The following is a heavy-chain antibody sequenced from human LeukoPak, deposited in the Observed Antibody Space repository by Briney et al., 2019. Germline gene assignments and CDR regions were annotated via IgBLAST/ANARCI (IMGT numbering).Heavy chain of an antibody. CDR2: IVLGSGNT. V-gene: IGHV1-58*02. Sequence: SVKVSCKASGFTFHTSAMQWVRQARGQRLEWIGWIVLGSGNTVYSHKFHDRVIITRDMSTSTVYMELDSLGSEDTAVYYCAAQRGASLHDFWSTRLFDPWGQGTLVIVSS. CDR3: AAQRGASLHDFWSTRLFDP. CDR1: GFTFHTSA. J-gene: IGHJ5*02. D-gene: IGHD3-3*01.